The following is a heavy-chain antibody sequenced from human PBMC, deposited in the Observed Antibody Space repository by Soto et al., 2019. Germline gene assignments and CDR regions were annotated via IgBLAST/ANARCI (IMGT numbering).Heavy chain of an antibody. J-gene: IGHJ5*02. V-gene: IGHV2-5*02. CDR3: AHRAGRDYGPLDWFDP. CDR2: IYWGDDK. D-gene: IGHD4-17*01. CDR1: GFSLSTSGVG. Sequence: SGPTLVNPTQTLTLTCTFSGFSLSTSGVGVGWIRQPLGKALEWLALIYWGDDKRYSPSLKSRLTITKDTSKNQVVLTMTNMDPVDTATYYCAHRAGRDYGPLDWFDPWGQGTLVTVSS.